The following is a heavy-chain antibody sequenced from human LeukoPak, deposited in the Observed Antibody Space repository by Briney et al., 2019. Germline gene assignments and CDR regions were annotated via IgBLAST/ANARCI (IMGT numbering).Heavy chain of an antibody. CDR1: GFTLSSFN. D-gene: IGHD4-23*01. CDR2: ISSSSSYI. CDR3: ANLLRWEPY. J-gene: IGHJ4*02. Sequence: GGSLRLSCAASGFTLSSFNMNWVRQAPGKGLEWVSSISSSSSYIYYADSVKGRFTISRDNSKNTLYLQMNSLRAEDTAVYYCANLLRWEPYWGQGTLVTVSS. V-gene: IGHV3-21*01.